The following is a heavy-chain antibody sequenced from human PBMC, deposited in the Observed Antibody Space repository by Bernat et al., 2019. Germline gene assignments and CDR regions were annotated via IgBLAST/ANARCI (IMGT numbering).Heavy chain of an antibody. Sequence: QVRLVESGGGVVHPGRSLRLSCAASGFTFTNYAMHWVRQAPGKGLEWVAVIWYDANNKYYADSVKGRFTISRDNSKNTLYLQMNSLGAEDTAVYYCARAGNGGGGGFYYYYFMDVWGKGTTVTVSS. CDR1: GFTFTNYA. CDR3: ARAGNGGGGGFYYYYFMDV. V-gene: IGHV3-33*01. D-gene: IGHD1-26*01. J-gene: IGHJ6*03. CDR2: IWYDANNK.